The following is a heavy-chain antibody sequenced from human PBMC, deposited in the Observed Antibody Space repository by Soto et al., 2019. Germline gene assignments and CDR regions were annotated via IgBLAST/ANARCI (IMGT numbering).Heavy chain of an antibody. CDR2: IWYDGSNK. V-gene: IGHV3-33*01. D-gene: IGHD2-2*02. CDR1: GFTFSSYG. Sequence: GGSLRLSCAASGFTFSSYGMHWVRQAPGKGLEWVAVIWYDGSNKYYADSVKGRFTISRDNSKNTLYLQMNSLRAEDTAVYYCARGIVVPAAIQHYYYYGTDVWGQGTTVTVSS. CDR3: ARGIVVPAAIQHYYYYGTDV. J-gene: IGHJ6*02.